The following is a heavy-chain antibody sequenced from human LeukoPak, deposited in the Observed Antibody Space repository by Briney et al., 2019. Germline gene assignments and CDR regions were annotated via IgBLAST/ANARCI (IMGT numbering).Heavy chain of an antibody. J-gene: IGHJ4*02. CDR1: GFTFSSYA. CDR2: ISYDGSNK. V-gene: IGHV3-30-3*01. D-gene: IGHD6-13*01. Sequence: GGSLRLSCAASGFTFSSYAMHWVRQAPGKGLEWVAVISYDGSNKYYADSVKGRFTISRDNSKNTLYLQMNSLRAEDTAVYYCARGYSLGYFDYWGQGTLVTVSS. CDR3: ARGYSLGYFDY.